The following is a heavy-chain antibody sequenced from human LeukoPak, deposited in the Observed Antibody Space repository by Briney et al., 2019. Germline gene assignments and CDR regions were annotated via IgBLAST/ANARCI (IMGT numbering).Heavy chain of an antibody. V-gene: IGHV3-21*01. J-gene: IGHJ4*02. CDR2: ISSSGKYI. D-gene: IGHD2-15*01. CDR3: ARDLGARISCYSQ. Sequence: GGSLRLSCGACGFTFSSSSMNWLREARGKGVEGVSSISSSGKYIYYADSMKGRFTISRDNAKESVSLQMNSLRAEDTAIYYCARDLGARISCYSQGGQGTLGTVSS. CDR1: GFTFSSSS.